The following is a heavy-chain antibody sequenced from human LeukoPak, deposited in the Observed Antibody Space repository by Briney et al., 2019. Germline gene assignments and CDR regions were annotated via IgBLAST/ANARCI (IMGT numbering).Heavy chain of an antibody. J-gene: IGHJ4*02. Sequence: SQTLSLTCAISGDSLSNNNVAWNWIPQSPSRGLEWLGRTYYRSKWNTNYAVSVKSRITINSDTSKNQCSLQLNSVTPEDTAVYYCAWGCCSSFDYWDQGTLVTVSS. CDR3: AWGCCSSFDY. D-gene: IGHD6-13*01. CDR2: TYYRSKWNT. V-gene: IGHV6-1*01. CDR1: GDSLSNNNVA.